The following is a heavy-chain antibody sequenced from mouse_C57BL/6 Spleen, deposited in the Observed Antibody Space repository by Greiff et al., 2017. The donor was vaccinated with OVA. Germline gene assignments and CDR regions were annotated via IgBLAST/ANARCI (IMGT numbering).Heavy chain of an antibody. CDR1: GYTFTNYW. Sequence: VQLQQSGAELVRPGTSVKMSCKASGYTFTNYWIGWAKQRPGHGLEWIGDIYPGGGYTNYNEKFKGKATLTADKSSSTAYMQFSSLTSEDSAIYYCARGGDYYGSSPRYFDVWGTGTTVTVSS. V-gene: IGHV1-63*01. CDR2: IYPGGGYT. D-gene: IGHD1-1*01. CDR3: ARGGDYYGSSPRYFDV. J-gene: IGHJ1*03.